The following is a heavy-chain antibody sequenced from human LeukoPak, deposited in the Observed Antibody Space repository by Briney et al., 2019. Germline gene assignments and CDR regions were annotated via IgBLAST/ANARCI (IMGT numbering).Heavy chain of an antibody. CDR1: GYTFTHYD. D-gene: IGHD6-13*01. V-gene: IGHV1-8*02. CDR3: ARVTVPRTGAAAAPWYFDY. J-gene: IGHJ4*02. Sequence: ASVKVSCKASGYTFTHYDINWVRQTSGLGLEWMGFMNANSGHTGLAQKFQGRVTMTRDTSISTAYMELSSLTSDDTAVYYCARVTVPRTGAAAAPWYFDYWGQGTLVTVSS. CDR2: MNANSGHT.